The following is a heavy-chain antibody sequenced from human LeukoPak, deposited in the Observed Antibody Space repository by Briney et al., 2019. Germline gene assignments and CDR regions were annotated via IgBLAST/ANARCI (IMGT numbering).Heavy chain of an antibody. CDR3: ARDLPADNHQWELHLSFDY. D-gene: IGHD1-26*01. V-gene: IGHV3-21*01. Sequence: GSLRLSCAASGFTFSSYSMNWVRQAPGKGLEWVSSISSSSSYIYYADSVKGRFTISRDNAKNSLYLQMNSLRAEDTAVYYCARDLPADNHQWELHLSFDYWGQGTLVTVSS. J-gene: IGHJ4*02. CDR2: ISSSSSYI. CDR1: GFTFSSYS.